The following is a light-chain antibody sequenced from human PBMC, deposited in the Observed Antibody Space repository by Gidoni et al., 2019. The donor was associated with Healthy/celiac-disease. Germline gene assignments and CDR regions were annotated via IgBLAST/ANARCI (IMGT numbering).Light chain of an antibody. CDR3: QQRSNWPPGFT. V-gene: IGKV3-11*01. CDR2: DAS. Sequence: EIVLPQSPATLSLSPVEIATLSCRASQSVSSYLAWYQQKPGQAPRLLIYDASNRATGIPARFSGSGSGTDFTLTISSLEPEDFAVYYCQQRSNWPPGFTFGGGTKVEIK. CDR1: QSVSSY. J-gene: IGKJ4*01.